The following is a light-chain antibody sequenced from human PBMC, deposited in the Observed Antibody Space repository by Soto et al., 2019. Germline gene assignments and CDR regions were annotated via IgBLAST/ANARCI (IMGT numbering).Light chain of an antibody. V-gene: IGKV3-15*01. CDR1: QGVTTN. CDR2: DVS. CDR3: QQYNNSTFS. J-gene: IGKJ5*01. Sequence: EFVLTQSPGTLSLSPGGRATLSCRAGQGVTTNFGWYQQKSGQSPRXXIYDVSIRATGVPARFSGTGSETDFTLTISGLQSEDSAVYFCQQYNNSTFSFGQGTRLEIK.